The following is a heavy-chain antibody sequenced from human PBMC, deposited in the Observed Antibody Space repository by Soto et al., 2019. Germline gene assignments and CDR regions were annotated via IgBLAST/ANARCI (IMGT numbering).Heavy chain of an antibody. J-gene: IGHJ5*02. CDR2: ISASGGST. D-gene: IGHD3-3*01. V-gene: IGHV3-23*01. Sequence: EVQLLESGGGLVQPGGSLRLSCAASGFTFSSYAMSWVRQAPGKGLEWVSAISASGGSTYYADSVKGRFTISRDHSKNTLYRQMNSLRADDTAVYYCAKLDNYDFWSDSSHNWFDPWGQGTLVTVSS. CDR1: GFTFSSYA. CDR3: AKLDNYDFWSDSSHNWFDP.